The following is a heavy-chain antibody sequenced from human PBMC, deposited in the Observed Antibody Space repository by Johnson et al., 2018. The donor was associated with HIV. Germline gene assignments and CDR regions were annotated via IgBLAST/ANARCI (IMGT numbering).Heavy chain of an antibody. CDR2: ISWNSGSV. D-gene: IGHD4-23*01. CDR1: GFTLEDYA. J-gene: IGHJ3*02. CDR3: AKDLSQNPRGGAFDI. Sequence: VQLVESGGGLVQPGRSLRLSCAASGFTLEDYAMHWVRQTPGKGLEWVSGISWNSGSVDYADSVKGRFTISRDNAKNSLSLQMNRLGTEDTALYYCAKDLSQNPRGGAFDIWGQGTMVTVSS. V-gene: IGHV3-9*01.